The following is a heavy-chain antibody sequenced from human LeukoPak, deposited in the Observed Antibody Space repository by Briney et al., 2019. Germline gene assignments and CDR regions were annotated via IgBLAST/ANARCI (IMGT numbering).Heavy chain of an antibody. CDR3: ARVESGYSYGYRIDY. V-gene: IGHV3-53*01. D-gene: IGHD5-18*01. J-gene: IGHJ4*02. CDR1: GLTVSSNF. CDR2: IYGGGST. Sequence: GGSLRLSCAATGLTVSSNFMSWVRQAPGKGLEWVSVIYGGGSTYYADSVKGRFTISRDTPKNTLYLQMNSLRVEDTAVYYCARVESGYSYGYRIDYWGQGTLVTVSS.